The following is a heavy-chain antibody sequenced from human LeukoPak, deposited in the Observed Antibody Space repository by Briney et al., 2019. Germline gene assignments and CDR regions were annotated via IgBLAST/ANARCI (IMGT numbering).Heavy chain of an antibody. CDR1: GGSISSGSYY. CDR3: ARSLSSIAAHRGVFDP. D-gene: IGHD6-6*01. CDR2: IYTSGST. V-gene: IGHV4-61*02. J-gene: IGHJ5*02. Sequence: SQTLSLTCTVSGGSISSGSYYWSWIRQPAGKGLEWIGRIYTSGSTNYNPSLKSRVTISVDTSKNQFSLKLSSVTAADTAVYYCARSLSSIAAHRGVFDPWGQGTLVTVSS.